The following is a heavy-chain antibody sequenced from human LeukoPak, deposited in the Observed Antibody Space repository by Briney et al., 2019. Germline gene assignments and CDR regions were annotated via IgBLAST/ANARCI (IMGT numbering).Heavy chain of an antibody. CDR2: IKRDESEK. Sequence: GGSLRLSCATSGFTFSSYWMSWVRQAPGKGLEWVTNIKRDESEKYYVDSVKGRSTVSRDNAKNSLYLQMNSLRAEDTAVYYCARGSNSYPYCYDYWGQGTLVTVSS. D-gene: IGHD2-2*01. CDR1: GFTFSSYW. J-gene: IGHJ4*02. CDR3: ARGSNSYPYCYDY. V-gene: IGHV3-7*04.